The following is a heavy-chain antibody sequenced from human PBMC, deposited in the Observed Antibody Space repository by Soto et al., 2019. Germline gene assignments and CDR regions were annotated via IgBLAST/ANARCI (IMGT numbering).Heavy chain of an antibody. CDR2: IYHSGST. CDR1: GGSISSGGYS. J-gene: IGHJ4*02. D-gene: IGHD1-7*01. CDR3: ARDWGITGTFAY. V-gene: IGHV4-30-2*01. Sequence: QLQLQESGSGLVKPSQTLSLTCAVSGGSISSGGYSWSWIRQPPGKGLEWIGYIYHSGSTYYNPSLKSRVTISVDRSKNQFSLKLSSVTAADTAVYYCARDWGITGTFAYWGQGTLVTVSS.